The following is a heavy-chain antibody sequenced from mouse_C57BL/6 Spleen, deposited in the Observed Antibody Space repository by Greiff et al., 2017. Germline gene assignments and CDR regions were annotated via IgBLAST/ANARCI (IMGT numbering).Heavy chain of an antibody. CDR3: ARDITHYYAMDY. D-gene: IGHD1-1*01. J-gene: IGHJ4*01. CDR1: GYTFTSYW. CDR2: INPSNGGT. Sequence: QVQLQQPGTELVKPGASVKLSCKASGYTFTSYWMHWVKQRPGQGLEWIGNINPSNGGTNYNEKFKSKATLTVYKSSSTAYMQLSSLTSEDSAVYYCARDITHYYAMDYWGQGTSGTVSS. V-gene: IGHV1-53*01.